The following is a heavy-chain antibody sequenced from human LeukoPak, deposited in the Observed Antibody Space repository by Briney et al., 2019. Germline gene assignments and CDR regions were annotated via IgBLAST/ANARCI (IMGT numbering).Heavy chain of an antibody. CDR3: GGSGY. D-gene: IGHD3-10*01. V-gene: IGHV4-31*03. J-gene: IGHJ4*02. Sequence: SETLSLTCTVSGASISSSGYYWTWIRQHPGKGLEWIGSMYYSVSTYYSPSLRSRPSISLDTSKNQFSLNLISVTAADTAVYYCGGSGYWGQGTLVTVSS. CDR1: GASISSSGYY. CDR2: MYYSVST.